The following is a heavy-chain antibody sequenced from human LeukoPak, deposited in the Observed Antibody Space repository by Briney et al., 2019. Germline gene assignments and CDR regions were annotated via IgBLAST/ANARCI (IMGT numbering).Heavy chain of an antibody. D-gene: IGHD1-1*01. V-gene: IGHV3-30-3*01. CDR2: ISYDGSNK. Sequence: GRSLRLSCAASGFTFSSYAMHWVRQAPGKGLEWVAVISYDGSNKYYADSVKGRFTISRDNSKNTLYLQMNSLRAEDTAVYYCARVFRLEPPWDYYYGMDVWGQGTTVTVSS. J-gene: IGHJ6*02. CDR3: ARVFRLEPPWDYYYGMDV. CDR1: GFTFSSYA.